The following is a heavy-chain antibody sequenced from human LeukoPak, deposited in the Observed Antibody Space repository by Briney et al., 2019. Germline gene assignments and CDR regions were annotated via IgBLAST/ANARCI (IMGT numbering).Heavy chain of an antibody. D-gene: IGHD5-18*01. CDR2: IYTSGST. CDR3: ARDIYSYADCYYMDV. CDR1: GGSISSGSYY. Sequence: SETLSLTCTVSGGSISSGSYYWSWIRQPAGKGLEWIGRIYTSGSTNYNPSLKSRVTISVDTSKNQFSLKLSSVTAADTAVYYCARDIYSYADCYYMDVWGKGTTVTISS. V-gene: IGHV4-61*02. J-gene: IGHJ6*03.